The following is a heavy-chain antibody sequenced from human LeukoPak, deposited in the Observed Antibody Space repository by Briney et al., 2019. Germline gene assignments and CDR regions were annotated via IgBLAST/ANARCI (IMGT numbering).Heavy chain of an antibody. CDR1: RFTFSNYW. Sequence: GGSLRLSCAASRFTFSNYWMAWVRQAPGKGLEWVANIKDDGSEAYYVASVKGRFTISRDNAKDSLYLQMNSLRAEDTAVYYCAREPRGYSYGLWGRGTLVTVSS. V-gene: IGHV3-7*01. CDR2: IKDDGSEA. D-gene: IGHD5-18*01. J-gene: IGHJ4*02. CDR3: AREPRGYSYGL.